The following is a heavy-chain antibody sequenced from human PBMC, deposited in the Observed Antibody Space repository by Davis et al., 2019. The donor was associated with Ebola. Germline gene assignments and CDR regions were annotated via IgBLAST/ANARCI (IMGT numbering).Heavy chain of an antibody. V-gene: IGHV1-2*06. J-gene: IGHJ3*02. Sequence: ASVKVSCKASGYTFTGYYMHWVRQAPGQGLEWMGRINPNSGGTNYAQKFQGRVTMTRDTSISTAYMELSRLRSDDTAVYYCARVEAGIVGATFAFDILGQGTMVTVSS. CDR2: INPNSGGT. CDR3: ARVEAGIVGATFAFDI. D-gene: IGHD1-26*01. CDR1: GYTFTGYY.